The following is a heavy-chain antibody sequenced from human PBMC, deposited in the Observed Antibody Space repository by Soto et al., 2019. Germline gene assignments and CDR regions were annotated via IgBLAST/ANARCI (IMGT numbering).Heavy chain of an antibody. J-gene: IGHJ6*02. D-gene: IGHD2-2*01. CDR1: GYTFTSYG. CDR2: ISAYNGNT. Sequence: ASVKVSCKASGYTFTSYGISWVRQAPGQGLEWVGWISAYNGNTNYAQKLQGRVTMTTDTSTSTAYMELRSLRSDDTAVYYCASGLVPAAFFYYYYGMDVWGQGTTVTVSS. V-gene: IGHV1-18*01. CDR3: ASGLVPAAFFYYYYGMDV.